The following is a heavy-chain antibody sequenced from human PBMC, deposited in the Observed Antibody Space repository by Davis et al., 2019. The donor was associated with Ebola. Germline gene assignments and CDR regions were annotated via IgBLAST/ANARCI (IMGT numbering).Heavy chain of an antibody. CDR2: HGTSGDT. CDR1: GFIFRHYV. CDR3: AKDTANIWFDV. D-gene: IGHD2-21*02. V-gene: IGHV3-23*01. Sequence: GGSLRLSCAASGFIFRHYVMSWVRRAPGKGLEWVSTHGTSGDTYYADSVKGRFTISRDNSKNTLHLQMNSLRVEDTAIYFCAKDTANIWFDVWGQGTKVTVSS. J-gene: IGHJ3*01.